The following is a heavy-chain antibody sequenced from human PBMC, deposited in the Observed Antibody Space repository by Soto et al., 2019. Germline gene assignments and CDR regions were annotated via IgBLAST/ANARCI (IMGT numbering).Heavy chain of an antibody. D-gene: IGHD2-2*01. CDR3: ALPAAMNYYYGMDV. V-gene: IGHV1-3*01. CDR2: INAGNGNT. CDR1: GYTFTSYG. J-gene: IGHJ6*02. Sequence: GASVKVSCKASGYTFTSYGISWVRQAPGQGLEWMGWINAGNGNTKHSQKFQGRVTITRDTSASTAYMELSSLRSEDTAVYYCALPAAMNYYYGMDVWGQGTTVTVSS.